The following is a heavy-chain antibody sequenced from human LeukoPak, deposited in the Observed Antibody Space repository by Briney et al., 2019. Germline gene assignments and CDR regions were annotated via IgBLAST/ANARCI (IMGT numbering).Heavy chain of an antibody. V-gene: IGHV1-2*02. J-gene: IGHJ3*02. CDR3: ASPYCSSTSCSLDAFDI. CDR1: GYTFTGYY. D-gene: IGHD2-2*01. Sequence: GASVKVSCKASGYTFTGYYMHWVRQAPGQGLEWMGWINPNSGGTNYAQKFQGRVTMTRDTSISTAYMELSRLRSDDTAVHYCASPYCSSTSCSLDAFDIWGQGTMVTVSS. CDR2: INPNSGGT.